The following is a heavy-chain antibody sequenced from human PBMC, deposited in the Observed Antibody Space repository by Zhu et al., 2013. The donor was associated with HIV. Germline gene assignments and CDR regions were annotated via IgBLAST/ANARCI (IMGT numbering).Heavy chain of an antibody. CDR2: INPSGGST. CDR3: ARKLSIAAVDDAFDI. V-gene: IGHV1-46*01. Sequence: QVQLVQSGAEVKKPGASVKVSCKASGYTFTSYYMHWVRQAPGQGLEWMGIINPSGGSTSYAQKFQGRVTMTRDTSTSTVYMELSSLRSEDTAVYYCARKLSIAAVDDAFDIWGQGDNGHRLF. J-gene: IGHJ3*02. D-gene: IGHD6-6*01. CDR1: GYTFTSYY.